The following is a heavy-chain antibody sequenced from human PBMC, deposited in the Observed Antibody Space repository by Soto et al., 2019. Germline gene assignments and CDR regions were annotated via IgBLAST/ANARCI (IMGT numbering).Heavy chain of an antibody. D-gene: IGHD6-6*01. J-gene: IGHJ5*02. Sequence: QVQLQQSGPGLVKPSQTLSLTCAISGDSVSSNDAVWNWIRQSPSRGLEWLGRTYYRSIWQTEYAVSAKGRMTIYPYASKNPFSLQLNSVIPEESAMYYCARLVGNSWLDHWGQGTLVTVSA. CDR1: GDSVSSNDAV. CDR3: ARLVGNSWLDH. CDR2: TYYRSIWQT. V-gene: IGHV6-1*01.